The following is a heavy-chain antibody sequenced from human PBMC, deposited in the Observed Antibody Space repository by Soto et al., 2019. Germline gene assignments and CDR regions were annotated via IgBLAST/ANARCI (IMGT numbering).Heavy chain of an antibody. CDR2: ISGSGDYT. CDR3: AKVPYQLPDY. CDR1: GFTFINYA. J-gene: IGHJ4*02. Sequence: GSLRLSCAASGFTFINYAMNWVRQAPGKGLEWVSTISGSGDYTSYADSVRGRFIISRDNAKNSLYLQMNSLRAEDTAVYYCAKVPYQLPDYWGQGTLVTVSS. D-gene: IGHD2-2*01. V-gene: IGHV3-23*01.